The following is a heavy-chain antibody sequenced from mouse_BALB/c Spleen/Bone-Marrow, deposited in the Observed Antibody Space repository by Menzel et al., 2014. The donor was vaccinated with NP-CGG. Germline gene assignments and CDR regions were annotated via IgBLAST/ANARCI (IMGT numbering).Heavy chain of an antibody. CDR1: GYTFTDYA. Sequence: QVQLQQSGPELVRPGVSVKISCKGSGYTFTDYAMHWVKQSHAKSLEWIGVISTYYGNTNYNQKFKGKATTTVDKSSSTAYMELARLTSEDSAIYYCARWLQAMDYWGQGTSVTVSS. J-gene: IGHJ4*01. CDR2: ISTYYGNT. D-gene: IGHD2-2*01. V-gene: IGHV1-67*01. CDR3: ARWLQAMDY.